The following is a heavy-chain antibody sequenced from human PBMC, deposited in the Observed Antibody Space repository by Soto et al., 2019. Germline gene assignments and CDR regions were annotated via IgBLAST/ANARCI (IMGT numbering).Heavy chain of an antibody. Sequence: QVQLEQSGAEVKKPGASVKVSCKASGYIFTAYSMHWVRRAPGQGLQWMGVVNPSGGSTNYAQKFQGRITLTRDTSRNTFYMDLSSLTSEDTAVYYCAREENCSDGICYSEYFQRWGQGTLDTVSS. J-gene: IGHJ1*01. V-gene: IGHV1-46*01. CDR2: VNPSGGST. CDR3: AREENCSDGICYSEYFQR. D-gene: IGHD2-15*01. CDR1: GYIFTAYS.